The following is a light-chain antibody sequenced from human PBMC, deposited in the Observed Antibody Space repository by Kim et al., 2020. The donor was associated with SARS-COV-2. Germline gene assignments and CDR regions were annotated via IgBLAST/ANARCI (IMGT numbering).Light chain of an antibody. CDR3: SSYTSSSLWV. CDR1: RSDVGGYKY. V-gene: IGLV2-14*01. CDR2: DVS. Sequence: QSALTQPASVAGSPGQSITISCIGTRSDVGGYKYVSWYQQHPGKAPKLVIYDVSKRPSGVSNRFSGSKSGNTASLTISGLQAEDEADYYCSSYTSSSLWVFGGGTQLTVL. J-gene: IGLJ3*02.